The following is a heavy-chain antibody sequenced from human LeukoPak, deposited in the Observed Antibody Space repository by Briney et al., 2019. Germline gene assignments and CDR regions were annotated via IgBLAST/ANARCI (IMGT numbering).Heavy chain of an antibody. CDR1: GGSISSYY. J-gene: IGHJ1*01. D-gene: IGHD1-26*01. Sequence: SETLSLTCTVSGGSISSYYWSWIRQPAGKGLEWIGRIYTSGSTNYNPSLKSRVTMSVDTSKNQFSLKLSSVTAADTAVYYCARGAGSYSVTEYFQHWGQGTLVTVSS. CDR3: ARGAGSYSVTEYFQH. V-gene: IGHV4-4*07. CDR2: IYTSGST.